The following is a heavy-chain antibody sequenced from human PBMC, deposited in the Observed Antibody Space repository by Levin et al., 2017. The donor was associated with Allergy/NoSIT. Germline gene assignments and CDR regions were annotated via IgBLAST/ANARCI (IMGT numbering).Heavy chain of an antibody. Sequence: SQTLSLTCNVSGGPISSSYWSWIRQPPGKGLEWIGCIYYTGSTHYNPSLKSRVTISVDMSKKTFSLKLNSVTDADTAVYYCAKKQGGTSGFSFDVWGQGTMVTVSS. CDR1: GGPISSSY. V-gene: IGHV4-59*01. CDR2: IYYTGST. J-gene: IGHJ3*01. CDR3: AKKQGGTSGFSFDV. D-gene: IGHD1-1*01.